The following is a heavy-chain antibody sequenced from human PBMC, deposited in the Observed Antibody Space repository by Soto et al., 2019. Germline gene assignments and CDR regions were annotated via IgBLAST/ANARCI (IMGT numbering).Heavy chain of an antibody. CDR2: SRSKAYSYTT. V-gene: IGHV3-72*01. D-gene: IGHD4-17*01. J-gene: IGHJ3*02. CDR1: GFTFSDHY. Sequence: HPGGSLRLSCAASGFTFSDHYMDWVRQAPGKGLEWVGRSRSKAYSYTTEYAASVKGRFTISRDDSKNSLYLQMNSLKTEDTAVYYCARSYGPRAHDAFDIWGQGTMVTVSS. CDR3: ARSYGPRAHDAFDI.